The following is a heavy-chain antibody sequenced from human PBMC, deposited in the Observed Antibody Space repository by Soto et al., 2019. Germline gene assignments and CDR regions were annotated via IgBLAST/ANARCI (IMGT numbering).Heavy chain of an antibody. CDR2: ISGGGGST. D-gene: IGHD2-2*01. CDR1: GLNFSSYA. CDR3: AKDQEYCSSTSCYSSVPDY. Sequence: PGGSLRLSCAASGLNFSSYAMSWVRQAPGKGLEWVSAISGGGGSTYYADSVKGRFTISRDNSKNTLYLQMNSLRAEDTAVYYCAKDQEYCSSTSCYSSVPDYWGQGTLVTVSS. V-gene: IGHV3-23*01. J-gene: IGHJ4*02.